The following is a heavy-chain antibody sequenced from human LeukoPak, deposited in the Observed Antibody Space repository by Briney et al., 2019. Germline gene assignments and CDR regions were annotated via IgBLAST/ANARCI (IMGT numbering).Heavy chain of an antibody. D-gene: IGHD2-2*01. V-gene: IGHV1-2*02. J-gene: IGHJ4*02. Sequence: ASVKVSCKASGYTFTGYYIHWLLQAPGQGLEWMGWINPNSGATNYVQKFQGLVTMSRDTSITTAYMELSRLISDDTAVYYCARAKPPCTSCLLLDYWGQGTLVTVSS. CDR3: ARAKPPCTSCLLLDY. CDR1: GYTFTGYY. CDR2: INPNSGAT.